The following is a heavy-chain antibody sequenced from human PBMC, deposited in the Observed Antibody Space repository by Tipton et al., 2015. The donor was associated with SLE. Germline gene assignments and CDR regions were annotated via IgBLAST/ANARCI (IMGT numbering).Heavy chain of an antibody. Sequence: LRLSCAVYGGSFSSYYWSWIRQPPGKGLEWIGYIYYSGNTNYNPSLKNRVTISVDTSKTQFSLKLSSVTAADTAVYYCARGEAAAAEPYYFDYWGQGTLVTVSS. CDR2: IYYSGNT. CDR3: ARGEAAAAEPYYFDY. V-gene: IGHV4-59*01. CDR1: GGSFSSYY. J-gene: IGHJ4*02. D-gene: IGHD6-13*01.